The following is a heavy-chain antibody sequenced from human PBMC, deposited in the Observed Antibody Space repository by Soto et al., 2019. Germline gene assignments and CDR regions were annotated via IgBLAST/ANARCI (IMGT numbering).Heavy chain of an antibody. CDR2: IQSGGVT. CDR3: VRVLYDSGVVDF. J-gene: IGHJ4*02. CDR1: GFTVDNFD. D-gene: IGHD5-12*01. V-gene: IGHV3-53*01. Sequence: QLVESGGGLFQAGGSTRLSCLVSGFTVDNFDMAWVRQAPGKGLEWASIIQSGGVTYYPDSAQGRFTISRDNSKNAVYLQMNSLRVEDTGVYSCVRVLYDSGVVDFWGQESLITVS.